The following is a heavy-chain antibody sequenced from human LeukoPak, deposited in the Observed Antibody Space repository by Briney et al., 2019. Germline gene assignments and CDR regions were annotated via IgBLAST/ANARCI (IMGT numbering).Heavy chain of an antibody. CDR1: GFSLRTSGMC. V-gene: IGHV2-70*11. Sequence: SGPALEKPTQTLTLTCTFSGFSLRTSGMCVSWVRQPPGKALEWLARIDWDDDKYYSTSLKTRLTISKDTSKYQVVLTMTNTDPEDTAMYYCARIRAGSHLDYFDYWGLGTLVTVSS. CDR3: ARIRAGSHLDYFDY. CDR2: IDWDDDK. D-gene: IGHD6-13*01. J-gene: IGHJ4*02.